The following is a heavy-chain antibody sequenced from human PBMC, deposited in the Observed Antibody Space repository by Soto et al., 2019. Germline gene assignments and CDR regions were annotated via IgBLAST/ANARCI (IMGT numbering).Heavy chain of an antibody. Sequence: VQLVESGGGVVQPGRSLRLLCEASGFTFGRYGMHWVRQAPAMGLEWVAVISWDGLAQYYGDSVRGRFTISRDNSQSTLYLQMNSLRTEDTAIYYCAKETIQVGGPNYFDYWGQGVLVTVSS. D-gene: IGHD1-1*01. J-gene: IGHJ4*02. CDR1: GFTFGRYG. CDR3: AKETIQVGGPNYFDY. CDR2: ISWDGLAQ. V-gene: IGHV3-30*18.